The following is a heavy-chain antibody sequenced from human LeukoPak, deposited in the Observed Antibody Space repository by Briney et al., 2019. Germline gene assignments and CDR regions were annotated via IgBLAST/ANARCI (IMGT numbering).Heavy chain of an antibody. J-gene: IGHJ4*02. D-gene: IGHD6-19*01. CDR1: GITFSSYS. V-gene: IGHV3-21*01. Sequence: KSGGSLRLSCAASGITFSSYSMNWVRQAPGKGLEWVSSISSSSSYIYYADSVKGRFTISRDNAKNSLYLQMNSLRAEDTAVYYCAKDRSSGWFEDFWGQGTLVTVSS. CDR3: AKDRSSGWFEDF. CDR2: ISSSSSYI.